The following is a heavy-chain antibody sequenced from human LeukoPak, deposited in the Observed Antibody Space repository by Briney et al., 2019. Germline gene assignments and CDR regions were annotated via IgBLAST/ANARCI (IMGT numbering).Heavy chain of an antibody. V-gene: IGHV1-8*01. J-gene: IGHJ4*02. CDR3: VRTPPNWGADY. Sequence: ASVKVSCKASGYTFTSYDINWVRQATGQGLEWMGWMSPNSGITGYAQKFQGRVTMTRNTAIGTAYMELSSLRSEDTAVYYCVRTPPNWGADYWGQGTLVTVSS. CDR1: GYTFTSYD. CDR2: MSPNSGIT. D-gene: IGHD7-27*01.